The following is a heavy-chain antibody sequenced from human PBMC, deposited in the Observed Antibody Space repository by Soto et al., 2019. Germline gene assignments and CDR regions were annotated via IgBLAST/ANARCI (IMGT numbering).Heavy chain of an antibody. V-gene: IGHV1-69*13. J-gene: IGHJ3*02. CDR1: GGTFSSYA. CDR3: ARGDGRIYYDSSGYYLPSLDAFDI. Sequence: SVKVSCKASGGTFSSYAISWVRQAPGQGLEWMGGIIPIFGTANYAQKFQGRVTITADESTSTAYMELSSLRSEDTAVYYCARGDGRIYYDSSGYYLPSLDAFDIRGQGTMVTVSS. D-gene: IGHD3-22*01. CDR2: IIPIFGTA.